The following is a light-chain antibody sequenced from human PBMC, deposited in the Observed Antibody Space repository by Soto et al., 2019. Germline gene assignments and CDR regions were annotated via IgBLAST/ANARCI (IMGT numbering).Light chain of an antibody. CDR2: DVS. J-gene: IGLJ3*02. V-gene: IGLV2-14*01. Sequence: QPVLTQPASVSGSPGQSITISCTGTSSDVGGYNFVSWYQQQPGKAPKLMIYDVSNRPSGVSNRFSGSKSGNTASLTISGLQAEDEADYYCSSYTSSTTLVFGGGTKVTVL. CDR3: SSYTSSTTLV. CDR1: SSDVGGYNF.